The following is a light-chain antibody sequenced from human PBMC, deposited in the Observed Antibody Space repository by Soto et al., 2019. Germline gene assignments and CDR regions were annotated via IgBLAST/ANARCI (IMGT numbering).Light chain of an antibody. Sequence: EIVLTQSPATLSLSPGERATLSCRASQSVTTYLNWYQHKPGQAHRLRIYDASYRATGVPARFSGSGSVTDFTLTISGLDPEDCAVYYCQQRARWVSFGGGTTVDIK. CDR2: DAS. J-gene: IGKJ4*01. V-gene: IGKV3-11*01. CDR1: QSVTTY. CDR3: QQRARWVS.